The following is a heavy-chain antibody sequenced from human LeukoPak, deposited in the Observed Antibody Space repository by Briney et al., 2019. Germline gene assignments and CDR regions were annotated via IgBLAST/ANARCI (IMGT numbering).Heavy chain of an antibody. V-gene: IGHV4-59*01. J-gene: IGHJ5*02. D-gene: IGHD3-9*01. CDR1: GDSISSYY. CDR2: IYYSGST. Sequence: SETLSLTCTVSGDSISSYYWSWIRQPPGKGLEWIGYIYYSGSTNYNPSLKSRVTISVDTSKNQFSLKLSSVTAADTAVYYCARSRAPLRYFDWSPFDPWGQGTLVTVSS. CDR3: ARSRAPLRYFDWSPFDP.